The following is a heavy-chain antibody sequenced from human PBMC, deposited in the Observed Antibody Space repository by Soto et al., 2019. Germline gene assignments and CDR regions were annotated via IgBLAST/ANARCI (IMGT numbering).Heavy chain of an antibody. CDR1: GDSITSSSHY. Sequence: SETLSLTCTVSGDSITSSSHYWGWIRQPPGKGLENIANIYYDGSTYYNPSLKSRVAISLDTSKNQFSLSLRSVTVADTAMYYCAKYSGGTMKDHWGPGTLVTVSS. J-gene: IGHJ4*02. V-gene: IGHV4-39*01. CDR3: AKYSGGTMKDH. CDR2: IYYDGST. D-gene: IGHD3-10*01.